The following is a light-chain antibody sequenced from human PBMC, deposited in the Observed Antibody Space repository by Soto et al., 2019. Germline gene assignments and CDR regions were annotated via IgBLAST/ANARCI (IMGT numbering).Light chain of an antibody. CDR1: SRDIGTYNL. CDR3: CSFEGSSTFYV. J-gene: IGLJ1*01. V-gene: IGLV2-23*01. CDR2: EGS. Sequence: QSVLPQPASVSGSPGYSITISCTGTSRDIGTYNLVSWYQQHPGKAPKLLIFEGSRRPSGVSNRFSGSKSGHKASLTISGLQAEDEADYSCCSFEGSSTFYVLGSGTKVTVL.